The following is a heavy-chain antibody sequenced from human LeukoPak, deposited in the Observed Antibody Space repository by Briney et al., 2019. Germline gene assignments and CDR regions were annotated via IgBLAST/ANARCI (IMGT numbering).Heavy chain of an antibody. D-gene: IGHD6-13*01. J-gene: IGHJ4*02. CDR1: GYTFTGYY. Sequence: ASVKVSCKASGYTFTGYYMHWVRQAPGQGLEWMGWINPNSGGTDYAQKFQGWVTMTRDTSISTAYMELSRLRSDDTAVYYCARERKAAAFDYWGQGTLVTVSS. CDR2: INPNSGGT. V-gene: IGHV1-2*04. CDR3: ARERKAAAFDY.